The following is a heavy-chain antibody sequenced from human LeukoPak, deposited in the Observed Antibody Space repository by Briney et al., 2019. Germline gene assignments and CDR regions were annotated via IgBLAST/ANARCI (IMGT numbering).Heavy chain of an antibody. Sequence: EASVKFSCKASGGTFSSYAISWVRQAPGQGLEWMGGIIPIFGTANYAQKFQGRVTITADESTSTAYMELSSLRSEDTAVYYCARRYGGNSGYFQHWGQGTLVTVSS. D-gene: IGHD4-23*01. CDR1: GGTFSSYA. CDR2: IIPIFGTA. CDR3: ARRYGGNSGYFQH. J-gene: IGHJ1*01. V-gene: IGHV1-69*13.